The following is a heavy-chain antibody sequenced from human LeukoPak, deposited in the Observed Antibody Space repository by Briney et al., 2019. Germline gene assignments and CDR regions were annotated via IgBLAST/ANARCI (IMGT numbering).Heavy chain of an antibody. CDR3: AKGVLGAGSLLAYFRH. CDR1: GFAFRNYD. CDR2: ITTDGSGA. J-gene: IGHJ1*01. D-gene: IGHD3-10*01. Sequence: PGGSLRLSCAASGFAFRNYDMIWVRQAPGRGLEWVSGITTDGSGAYYADSVKGRFTVSRDNSKNTVLLQMNSLRGEDAAIYYCAKGVLGAGSLLAYFRHWGQGTLVTVSS. V-gene: IGHV3-23*01.